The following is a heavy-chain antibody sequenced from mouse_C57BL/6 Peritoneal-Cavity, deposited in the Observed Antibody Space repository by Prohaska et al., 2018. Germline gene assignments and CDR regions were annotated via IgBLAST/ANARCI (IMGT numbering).Heavy chain of an antibody. Sequence: TWDYINWVKQRPGQGLEWIARIYPGSGNTYYNEKFKGKATLTVDTSSSTAYMELHSLTSEDSAVYFCARGGNPFDYWGQGTTLTVSS. V-gene: IGHV1-85*01. CDR3: ARGGNPFDY. D-gene: IGHD2-1*01. J-gene: IGHJ2*01. CDR2: IYPGSGNT. CDR1: TWDY.